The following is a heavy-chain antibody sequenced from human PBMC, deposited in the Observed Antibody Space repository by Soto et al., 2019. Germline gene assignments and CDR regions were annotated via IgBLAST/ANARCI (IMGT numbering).Heavy chain of an antibody. V-gene: IGHV1-69*13. CDR2: IIPIFGTA. D-gene: IGHD3-3*01. CDR1: GCTFSSYA. Sequence: SVKVSCKASGCTFSSYAISWVRQAPGQGLEWMGGIIPIFGTANYAQKFQGRVTITADESTSTAYMELSSLRSEDTAVYYCARVLRGYRGYYYVLEVGGQGTTVTV. J-gene: IGHJ6*02. CDR3: ARVLRGYRGYYYVLEV.